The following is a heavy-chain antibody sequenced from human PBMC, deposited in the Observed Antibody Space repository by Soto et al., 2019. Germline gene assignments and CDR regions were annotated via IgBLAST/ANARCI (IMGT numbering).Heavy chain of an antibody. CDR2: ISGSGGST. V-gene: IGHV3-23*01. J-gene: IGHJ6*02. CDR3: AKGGSGGSRLYYYYGMDV. CDR1: GFTFSSYA. D-gene: IGHD2-15*01. Sequence: EVPLLESGGGLVQPGGSLRLSCAASGFTFSSYAMSWVRQAPGKGLEWVSAISGSGGSTYYADSVKGRFTISRDNSKNTLYLQMNSLRAEDTAVYYCAKGGSGGSRLYYYYGMDVWGQGTTVTVSS.